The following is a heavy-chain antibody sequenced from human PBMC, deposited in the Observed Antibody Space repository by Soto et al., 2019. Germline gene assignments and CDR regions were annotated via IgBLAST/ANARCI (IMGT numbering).Heavy chain of an antibody. D-gene: IGHD3-9*01. V-gene: IGHV4-31*03. CDR3: ARGLTYNDILTGYPLPFFDY. CDR2: TYYSGST. J-gene: IGHJ4*02. Sequence: SETLSLTCTVSGGSISSGGYYWSWIRQHPGKGLEWIGYTYYSGSTYYNPSLKSRVTISVDTSKNQFSLKRSSVTAADTAVYYCARGLTYNDILTGYPLPFFDYWGQGTLVTVSS. CDR1: GGSISSGGYY.